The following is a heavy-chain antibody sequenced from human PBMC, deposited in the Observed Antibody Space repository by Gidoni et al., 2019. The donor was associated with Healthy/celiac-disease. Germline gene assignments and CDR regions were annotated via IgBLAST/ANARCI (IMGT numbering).Heavy chain of an antibody. D-gene: IGHD1-7*01. CDR2: IIPIFGTA. CDR1: GGPFSSYA. CDR3: AREEITGTWRVSAGWFDP. J-gene: IGHJ5*02. V-gene: IGHV1-69*01. Sequence: QVQLVQSGAEVKNPGSSVKVSCRASGGPFSSYAISWVRQAPGQGLEWMGGIIPIFGTANYAQKFQGRVTITADESTSTAYMELSSLRSEDTAVYYCAREEITGTWRVSAGWFDPWGQGTLVTVSS.